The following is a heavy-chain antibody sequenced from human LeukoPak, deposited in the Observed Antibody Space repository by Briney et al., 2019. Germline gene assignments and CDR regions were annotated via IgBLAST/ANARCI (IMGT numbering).Heavy chain of an antibody. J-gene: IGHJ5*02. D-gene: IGHD3-3*01. CDR1: GGSISSYY. Sequence: PSETLSLTCTVSGGSISSYYWSWIRQPPGKGLEWIGYIYYSGSTNYNPSLKSRVSISVDTSKNQFSLKLSSVTAADTAVYYCARDPQGYDFCSGPKSWFDPWGQGTLVTVSS. V-gene: IGHV4-59*01. CDR3: ARDPQGYDFCSGPKSWFDP. CDR2: IYYSGST.